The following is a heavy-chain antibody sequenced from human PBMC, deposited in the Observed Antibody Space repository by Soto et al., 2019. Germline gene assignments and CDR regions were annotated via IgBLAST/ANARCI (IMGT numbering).Heavy chain of an antibody. CDR1: GFTFSSYE. Sequence: GGFLRLSCAASGFTFSSYEMNWVRQAPGKGLEWVSYISSSGSTIYYADSVKGRFTISRDNAKNSLYLQMNSLRAEDTAVYYCAREGSGATIDYWGQGTLVTVSS. D-gene: IGHD1-26*01. CDR3: AREGSGATIDY. V-gene: IGHV3-48*03. CDR2: ISSSGSTI. J-gene: IGHJ4*02.